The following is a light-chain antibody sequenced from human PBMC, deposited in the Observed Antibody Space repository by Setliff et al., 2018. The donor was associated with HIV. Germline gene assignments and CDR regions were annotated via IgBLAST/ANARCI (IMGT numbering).Light chain of an antibody. J-gene: IGLJ2*01. V-gene: IGLV2-14*03. CDR2: DVS. CDR1: SSYVGDYNY. CDR3: SSYISRSAV. Sequence: ALTQPSSLAGSPGQSIIISCTGASSYVGDYNYVSWYQQHPGKAPKLMNYDVSVRHSGVSNRFSGSKSGNTASMTNSGLQAEDEAIYYCSSYISRSAVFGGGTQLTVL.